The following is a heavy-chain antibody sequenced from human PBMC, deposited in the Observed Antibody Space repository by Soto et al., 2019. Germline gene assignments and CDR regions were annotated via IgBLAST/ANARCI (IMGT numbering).Heavy chain of an antibody. V-gene: IGHV3-30-3*01. Sequence: GGSLRLSCAASGFTFSSYAMDWFRQAPGKGLEWVAVISYDGSNKYYVDSVKGRFTISRDNSKNTLYLHMNSLRVDDTAVYYCARARNWNDVWSAFDIWGQGTMVTVSS. D-gene: IGHD1-1*01. CDR1: GFTFSSYA. J-gene: IGHJ3*02. CDR2: ISYDGSNK. CDR3: ARARNWNDVWSAFDI.